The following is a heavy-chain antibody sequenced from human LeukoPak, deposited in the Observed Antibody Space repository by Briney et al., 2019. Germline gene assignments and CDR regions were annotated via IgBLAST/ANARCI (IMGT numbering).Heavy chain of an antibody. J-gene: IGHJ5*02. Sequence: RASVKVSCKASGGTFSSYAISWVRQAPGQGLEWMGGITPIFGTANYAQKFQGRVTITADKSTSTAYMELSSLRSEDTAVYYCAREDSIVRWFDPWGQGTLVTVSS. CDR3: AREDSIVRWFDP. D-gene: IGHD6-6*01. V-gene: IGHV1-69*06. CDR2: ITPIFGTA. CDR1: GGTFSSYA.